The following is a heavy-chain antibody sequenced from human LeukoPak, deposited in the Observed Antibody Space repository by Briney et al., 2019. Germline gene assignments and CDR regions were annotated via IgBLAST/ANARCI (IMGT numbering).Heavy chain of an antibody. J-gene: IGHJ4*02. CDR1: GFTVSSNY. V-gene: IGHV3-66*02. CDR3: ARDSAFLEWSYFDY. CDR2: IYSGGST. Sequence: GGPLRLSCAASGFTVSSNYMSWVRQAPGKGLEWVSVIYSGGSTYYAGSVKGRFTISRDNSKNTLYLQMNSLRAEDTAVYYCARDSAFLEWSYFDYWGQGTLVTVSS. D-gene: IGHD3-3*02.